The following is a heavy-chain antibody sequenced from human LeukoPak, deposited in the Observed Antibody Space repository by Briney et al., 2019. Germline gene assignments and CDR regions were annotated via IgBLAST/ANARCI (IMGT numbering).Heavy chain of an antibody. D-gene: IGHD3-10*01. CDR3: ARRLWYYYGSGSYYKRGFDP. CDR1: GGSISSSNW. CDR2: IYHSGST. Sequence: KTSETLSLTCAVSGGSISSSNWWSWVRQPPGKGLEWIGEIYHSGSTNYNPSLKSRVTISVDTSKNQFSLKLSSVTAADTAVYYCARRLWYYYGSGSYYKRGFDPWGQGTLVTVSS. V-gene: IGHV4-4*02. J-gene: IGHJ5*02.